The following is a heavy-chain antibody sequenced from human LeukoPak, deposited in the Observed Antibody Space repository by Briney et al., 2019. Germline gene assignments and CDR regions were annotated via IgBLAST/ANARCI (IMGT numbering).Heavy chain of an antibody. CDR2: ISSSSSYI. CDR1: GFTFSSYS. J-gene: IGHJ4*02. D-gene: IGHD1-26*01. V-gene: IGHV3-21*01. CDR3: AAGSGFRGNY. Sequence: GGSLRLSCAASGFTFSSYSMNWVRQAPGKGLEWVSSISSSSSYIYYADSVKGRFTISRDNAKNTLYLQMNSLRAEDTAVYYCAAGSGFRGNYWGQGTLVTVSS.